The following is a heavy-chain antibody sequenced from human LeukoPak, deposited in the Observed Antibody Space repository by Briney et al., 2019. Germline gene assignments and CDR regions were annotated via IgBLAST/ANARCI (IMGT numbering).Heavy chain of an antibody. CDR3: AKDYLRWSYYYDMDV. CDR2: IGISSNKI. Sequence: SGGSLRLSCAASGFTVSSNYMSWVRQAPGKGLEWVSSIGISSNKIYYADSVKGRFTISRDNAKNSLYLQMNSLRAEDTALYYCAKDYLRWSYYYDMDVWGQGTTVTVSS. J-gene: IGHJ6*02. V-gene: IGHV3-21*04. D-gene: IGHD4-23*01. CDR1: GFTVSSNY.